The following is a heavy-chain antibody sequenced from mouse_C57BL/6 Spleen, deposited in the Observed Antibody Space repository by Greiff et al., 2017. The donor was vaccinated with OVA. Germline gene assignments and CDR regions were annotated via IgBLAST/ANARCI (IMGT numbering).Heavy chain of an antibody. CDR1: GFTFSDYG. CDR3: ASEGYSNYDYYAMDY. Sequence: EVHLVESGGGLVKPGGSLKLSCAASGFTFSDYGMHWVRQAPEKGLEWVAYISSGSSTIYYADTVKGRFTISRDNAKNTLFLQMTSLRSEDTAMYYCASEGYSNYDYYAMDYWGQGTSVTVSS. V-gene: IGHV5-17*01. CDR2: ISSGSSTI. J-gene: IGHJ4*01. D-gene: IGHD2-5*01.